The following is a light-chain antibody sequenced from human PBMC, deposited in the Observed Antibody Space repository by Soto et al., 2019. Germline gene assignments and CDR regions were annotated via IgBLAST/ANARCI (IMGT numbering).Light chain of an antibody. J-gene: IGKJ5*01. CDR1: QSVSSY. CDR2: DAS. Sequence: EIVWTMSPATLSFSPVEIATLSCRASQSVSSYLAWYQQKPGQAPRLLIYDASNRATGIPARFSGSRSGTDFTLTISSLEPEDFGVYFCHPRNTFGQGTQLEIK. CDR3: HPRNT. V-gene: IGKV3-11*01.